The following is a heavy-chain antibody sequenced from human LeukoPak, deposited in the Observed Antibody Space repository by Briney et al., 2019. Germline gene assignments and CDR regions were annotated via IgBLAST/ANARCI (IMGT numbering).Heavy chain of an antibody. Sequence: SETLSLTCTVSGGSISSYYWSWIRQPPGKGLEWIGYIYYSGSTNYNPSLKSRVTISVDTSKNQFSLKLSSVTAADTAVYYCASSPVAGTGSYWGQGTLVTVSS. J-gene: IGHJ4*02. CDR3: ASSPVAGTGSY. D-gene: IGHD6-19*01. CDR1: GGSISSYY. CDR2: IYYSGST. V-gene: IGHV4-59*08.